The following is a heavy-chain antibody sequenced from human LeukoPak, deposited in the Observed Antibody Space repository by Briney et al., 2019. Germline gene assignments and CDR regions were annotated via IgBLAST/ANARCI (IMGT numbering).Heavy chain of an antibody. CDR3: ARDLNWETY. CDR1: GFTFSSYG. Sequence: GGSLRLSCAASGFTFSSYGMHWVRQAPGKGLEWVANIKTDGSQIYYVDSVKGRFTISRDNAKNSLYLQMSSLRAEDTAVYYCARDLNWETYWGQGTLVTVSS. CDR2: IKTDGSQI. D-gene: IGHD1-1*01. V-gene: IGHV3-7*01. J-gene: IGHJ4*02.